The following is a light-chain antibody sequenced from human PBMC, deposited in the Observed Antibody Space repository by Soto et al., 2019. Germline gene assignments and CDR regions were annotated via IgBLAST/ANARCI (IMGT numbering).Light chain of an antibody. J-gene: IGKJ1*01. CDR2: GAS. Sequence: EIVLTQSPGNLSLSPGERATHSCRASQSVSSSYLAWYQQKPGQAPRLLIYGASSRATGIPDRFSGSGSGTDFTLTISRLEPEDFAVYYCQQYGSSPRTFGQGTKVDIK. CDR3: QQYGSSPRT. V-gene: IGKV3-20*01. CDR1: QSVSSSY.